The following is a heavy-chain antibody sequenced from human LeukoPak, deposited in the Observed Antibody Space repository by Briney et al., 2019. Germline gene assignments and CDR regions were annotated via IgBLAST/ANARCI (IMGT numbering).Heavy chain of an antibody. D-gene: IGHD6-6*01. CDR1: GYTLTELS. Sequence: AASVKVSCKVSGYTLTELSMHWVRQAPGKGLEWMGGFDPEDGETIYAQKFQGRVTMTEDTSTDTAYMELSSLRSEDTAVYYCATRPYFEYSSPNGPTQSFDYWGQGTLVTVSS. CDR3: ATRPYFEYSSPNGPTQSFDY. J-gene: IGHJ4*02. V-gene: IGHV1-24*01. CDR2: FDPEDGET.